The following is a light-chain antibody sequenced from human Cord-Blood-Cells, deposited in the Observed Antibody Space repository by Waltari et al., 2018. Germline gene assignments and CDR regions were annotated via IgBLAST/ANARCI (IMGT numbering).Light chain of an antibody. V-gene: IGLV2-14*01. J-gene: IGLJ2*01. CDR2: DVS. Sequence: QSALTQPASVSGSPGQSITISCTGTSSDVGGYNYVSWYQQHPGKAPKLRIYDVSNRPSGCSNRFSVSKSGNTASLTISWLQAEDEADDYCSSYTSSSTVLFGGGTKLTVL. CDR3: SSYTSSSTVL. CDR1: SSDVGGYNY.